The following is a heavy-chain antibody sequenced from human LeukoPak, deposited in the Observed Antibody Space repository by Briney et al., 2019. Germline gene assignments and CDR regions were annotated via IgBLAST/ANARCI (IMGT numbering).Heavy chain of an antibody. CDR2: IGATDGLT. Sequence: PGGSLRLSCAASAFTFSNYAMNWVRQAPGKGLEWVSVIGATDGLTYYADSVKGRFTISRDNAKNSLYLQMNSLRAEDTAVYYCAELGITMIGGVWGKGTTVTISS. CDR1: AFTFSNYA. D-gene: IGHD3-10*02. V-gene: IGHV3-23*01. CDR3: AELGITMIGGV. J-gene: IGHJ6*04.